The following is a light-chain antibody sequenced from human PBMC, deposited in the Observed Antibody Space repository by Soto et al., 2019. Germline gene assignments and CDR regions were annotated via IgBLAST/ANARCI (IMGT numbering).Light chain of an antibody. V-gene: IGKV2D-30*01. CDR2: EVS. CDR1: QSLVYNDGNTY. Sequence: DDVMTQSPLSLPVTLGQPASISCRSSQSLVYNDGNTYLDWFQQGPGQSPRRLIYEVSNWDSGVPDRFSGSGSGTDFTLKISRVEAEDVGVYYCMLGTHWLGTFGQGTKVEIK. CDR3: MLGTHWLGT. J-gene: IGKJ1*01.